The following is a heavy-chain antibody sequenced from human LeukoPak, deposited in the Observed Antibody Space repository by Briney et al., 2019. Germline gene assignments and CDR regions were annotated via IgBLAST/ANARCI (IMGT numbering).Heavy chain of an antibody. D-gene: IGHD1-7*01. CDR3: AKGDNNWNYRSGTYYYYMDV. Sequence: AGGSLRLSCAASGFTFSSYAMHWVRQAPGKGLEWVAVISYDGSNKYYADSVKGRFTISRDNSKNTLYLQMNSLRAEDTAVYYCAKGDNNWNYRSGTYYYYMDVWGKGTTVTVSS. V-gene: IGHV3-30*04. CDR1: GFTFSSYA. CDR2: ISYDGSNK. J-gene: IGHJ6*03.